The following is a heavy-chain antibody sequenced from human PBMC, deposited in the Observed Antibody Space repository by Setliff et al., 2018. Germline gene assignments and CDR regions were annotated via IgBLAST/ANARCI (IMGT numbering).Heavy chain of an antibody. D-gene: IGHD3-10*01. V-gene: IGHV4-39*07. CDR3: ARRWNFGPYGSGIHDAFDM. CDR2: IYSSGNT. J-gene: IGHJ3*02. CDR1: GDSIRSSRYY. Sequence: SETLSLTCTVSGDSIRSSRYYWGWIRQPPGKGLEWIGSIYSSGNTYYNPSLKRRVTISVDTSKNQFSLKLNSVTAADTAVYYCARRWNFGPYGSGIHDAFDMWGQGTMVTVSS.